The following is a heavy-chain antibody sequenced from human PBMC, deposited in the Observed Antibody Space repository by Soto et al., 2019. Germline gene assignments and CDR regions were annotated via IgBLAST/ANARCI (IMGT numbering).Heavy chain of an antibody. Sequence: GGSLRLSCVASGFTFSSYSMNWVRQAPGKGLEWISYISGTYAIWYADSVTGQLTISRDNSKNSVYLEMNSLRAEDTAVYYCVGVHLGAFDYWGQGTLVTVSS. CDR2: ISGTYAI. V-gene: IGHV3-48*01. CDR1: GFTFSSYS. D-gene: IGHD3-16*01. CDR3: VGVHLGAFDY. J-gene: IGHJ4*02.